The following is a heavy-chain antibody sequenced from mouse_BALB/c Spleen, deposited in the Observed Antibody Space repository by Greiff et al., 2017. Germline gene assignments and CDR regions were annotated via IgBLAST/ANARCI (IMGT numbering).Heavy chain of an antibody. CDR1: GYTFTDYE. J-gene: IGHJ3*01. V-gene: IGHV1-15*01. CDR2: IDPETGGT. CDR3: TRYDGGFAY. D-gene: IGHD2-12*01. Sequence: VQLQQSGAELVRPGASVTLSCKASGYTFTDYEMHWVKQTPVHGLEWIGAIDPETGGTAYNQKFKGKATLTADKSSSTAYMELRSLTSEDSAVYYCTRYDGGFAYWGQGTLVTVSA.